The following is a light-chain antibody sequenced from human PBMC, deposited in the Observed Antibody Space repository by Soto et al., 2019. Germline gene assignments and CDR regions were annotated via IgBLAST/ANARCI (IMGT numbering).Light chain of an antibody. CDR1: QRLVFDDGNTY. CDR3: MQGTHWPLT. V-gene: IGKV2-30*01. J-gene: IGKJ5*01. Sequence: DVVMTQSPLSLPVTLGHPASISCRSSQRLVFDDGNTYLNWFHQRPGQSPRRLIYKVSKRDSGVPDRFSGSGSGTDFTLKISRVEAVDVGVYYCMQGTHWPLTFGQGTRLEIK. CDR2: KVS.